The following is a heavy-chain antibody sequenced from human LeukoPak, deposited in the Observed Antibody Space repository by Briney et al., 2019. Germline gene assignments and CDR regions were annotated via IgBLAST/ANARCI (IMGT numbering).Heavy chain of an antibody. CDR2: INHSGST. Sequence: PSETLSLTCAVYGGSFSGYYWCWIRQPPGKGLEWIGEINHSGSTNYNPSLKSRVTISVDTSKNQFSLKLTSVTASDTAVYYCARLPDPWGQGTLVTVSS. CDR3: ARLPDP. CDR1: GGSFSGYY. V-gene: IGHV4-34*01. J-gene: IGHJ5*02.